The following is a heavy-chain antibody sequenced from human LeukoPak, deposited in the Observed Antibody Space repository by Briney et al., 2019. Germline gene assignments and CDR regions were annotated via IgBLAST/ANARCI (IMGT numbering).Heavy chain of an antibody. Sequence: SETLSLTCTVSGGSISSNSDYWGWIRQPPGKGLEWIGSIFYSGSTYYNPSLKSRVTISVDTSKNQFSLKLSSVTAADTAVYYCARAPSWGQIVGAFDYWGQGTLVTVSS. CDR2: IFYSGST. D-gene: IGHD1-26*01. CDR1: GGSISSNSDY. J-gene: IGHJ4*02. V-gene: IGHV4-39*07. CDR3: ARAPSWGQIVGAFDY.